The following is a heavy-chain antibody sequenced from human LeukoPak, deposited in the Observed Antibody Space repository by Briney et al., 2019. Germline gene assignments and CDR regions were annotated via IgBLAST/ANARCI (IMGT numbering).Heavy chain of an antibody. CDR3: ARFGAYGDYVGAFDI. V-gene: IGHV1-18*01. D-gene: IGHD4-17*01. CDR1: GYTFTSDG. CDR2: ITAYNGNT. Sequence: VASVKVSCKASGYTFTSDGISWGRQAPGQGREWMGWITAYNGNTNYAQKLQGRVTMTTDTSTSTAYMELRSLRSDDTAVYYCARFGAYGDYVGAFDIWGQGTMVTVSS. J-gene: IGHJ3*02.